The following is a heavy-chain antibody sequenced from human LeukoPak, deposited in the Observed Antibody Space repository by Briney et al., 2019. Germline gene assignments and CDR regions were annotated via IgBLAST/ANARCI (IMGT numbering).Heavy chain of an antibody. CDR3: ARDRWNIVAS. CDR2: ISSSGSTI. CDR1: GFTFSSYE. D-gene: IGHD2-21*01. V-gene: IGHV3-48*03. Sequence: GGSLRLSCAASGFTFSSYEMNWVRQAPGKGLEWVSYISSSGSTIYYADSVKGRFTISRDNSKNTLYLQMNSLRAEDTAVYYCARDRWNIVASWGQGTLVTVSS. J-gene: IGHJ5*02.